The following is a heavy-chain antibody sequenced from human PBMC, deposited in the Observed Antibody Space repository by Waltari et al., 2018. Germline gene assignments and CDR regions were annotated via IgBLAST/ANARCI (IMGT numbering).Heavy chain of an antibody. V-gene: IGHV3-21*01. CDR2: ISSSSSYI. D-gene: IGHD5-12*01. CDR1: GFTFSSYS. Sequence: EVQLVESGGGLVKPGGSLRLSCAASGFTFSSYSMNWVRQAPGKGVEGVSSISSSSSYIYYAYSVKGRFTISRDNAKNSLYLQMSSLRAEDTAVYYCARDVSRDGYLGSWDYWGQGTLVTVSS. CDR3: ARDVSRDGYLGSWDY. J-gene: IGHJ4*02.